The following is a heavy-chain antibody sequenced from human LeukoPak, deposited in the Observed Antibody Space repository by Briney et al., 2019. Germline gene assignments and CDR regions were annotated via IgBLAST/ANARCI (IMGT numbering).Heavy chain of an antibody. J-gene: IGHJ6*02. Sequence: PSETLSLTCTVSGGSISSYYWSWIRQPPGKGLEWIGYIYYSGSTNYNPSLKSRVTISVDTSKNQFSLKLSSVTAEDTAVYYCARGCSSTSCYYYYYYYGMDVWGQGTTVTVSS. CDR3: ARGCSSTSCYYYYYYYGMDV. D-gene: IGHD2-2*01. V-gene: IGHV4-59*01. CDR2: IYYSGST. CDR1: GGSISSYY.